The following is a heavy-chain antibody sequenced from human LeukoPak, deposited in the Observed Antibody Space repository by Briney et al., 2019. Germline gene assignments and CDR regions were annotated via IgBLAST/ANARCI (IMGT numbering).Heavy chain of an antibody. D-gene: IGHD2-2*01. CDR2: ISSSGSTI. Sequence: GGSLRLSCAASGFTFSDYYMSWIRQAPGKGLEWVSYISSSGSTIYYADSVKGRFTISRDNAKNSLYLQMNSLRAEDTAVYYCARRQDIVVVPAAFHDYYYMDVWGKGTTVTVSS. V-gene: IGHV3-11*04. CDR3: ARRQDIVVVPAAFHDYYYMDV. CDR1: GFTFSDYY. J-gene: IGHJ6*03.